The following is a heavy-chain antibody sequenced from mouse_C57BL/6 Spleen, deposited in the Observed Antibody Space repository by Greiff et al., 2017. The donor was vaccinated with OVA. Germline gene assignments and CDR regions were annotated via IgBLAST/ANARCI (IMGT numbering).Heavy chain of an antibody. J-gene: IGHJ2*01. CDR2: IHPNSGST. Sequence: VKLKQPGAELVKPGASVKLSCKASGYTFTSYWMHWVKQRPGQGLEWIGMIHPNSGSTNYNEKFKSKATLTVDKSSSTAYMQLSSLTSEDSAVYYCARNYYGSSLHFDYWGQGTTLTVSS. V-gene: IGHV1-64*01. CDR1: GYTFTSYW. CDR3: ARNYYGSSLHFDY. D-gene: IGHD1-1*01.